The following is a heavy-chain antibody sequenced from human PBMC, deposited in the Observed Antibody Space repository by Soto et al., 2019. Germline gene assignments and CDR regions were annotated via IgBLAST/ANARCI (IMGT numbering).Heavy chain of an antibody. CDR3: ARERLNYYYMDV. CDR1: GYTFTGSY. V-gene: IGHV1-2*04. J-gene: IGHJ6*03. Sequence: ASVKVSSKASGYTFTGSYMHWVRQAPGQGLEWMGWINPNSGGTNYAQKFQGWVTMTRDTSISTAYMELSRLRSDDTAVYYCARERLNYYYMDVWGKGTTVTVSS. CDR2: INPNSGGT.